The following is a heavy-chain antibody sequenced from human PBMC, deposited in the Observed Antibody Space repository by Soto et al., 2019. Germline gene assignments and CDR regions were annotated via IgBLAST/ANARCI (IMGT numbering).Heavy chain of an antibody. CDR3: AKYGGQLLDY. Sequence: EVQLLESGGGLVQPGGSLRLSCAASGFTFNNYAMTWVRQAPGEGLEWVSAIRGSGTSTYYADSVKGRFTISRDNSKNTLYRQMNSLRAEDTAVYYCAKYGGQLLDYWGPGTLVTVSS. V-gene: IGHV3-23*01. D-gene: IGHD2-2*01. CDR1: GFTFNNYA. J-gene: IGHJ4*02. CDR2: IRGSGTST.